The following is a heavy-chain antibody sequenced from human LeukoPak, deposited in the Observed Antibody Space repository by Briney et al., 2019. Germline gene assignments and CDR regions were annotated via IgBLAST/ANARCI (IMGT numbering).Heavy chain of an antibody. J-gene: IGHJ4*02. CDR1: GDSVFSNSS. CDR3: ARSITMVRGVISPFDY. D-gene: IGHD3-10*01. CDR2: TYYRSKWYN. Sequence: SQTLSLTCAISGDSVFSNSSWNWIRQSPSRGLEWLGRTYYRSKWYNDYVVSVKSRININPDTSKNQFSLQLSSVTAADTAVYYCARSITMVRGVISPFDYWGQGTLVTVSS. V-gene: IGHV6-1*01.